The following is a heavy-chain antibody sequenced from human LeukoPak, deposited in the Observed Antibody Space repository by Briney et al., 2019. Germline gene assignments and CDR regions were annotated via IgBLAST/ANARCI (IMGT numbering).Heavy chain of an antibody. Sequence: GGSLRLSCAASGFTFSSYAMSWVRQAPGKGLEWVSAISGSGGSTYYADSVKGRFTISRDNSKNTLYLQMNSLRAEDTAVYYCAKDPEIVVVITGWFDPWGQGTPVTVSS. CDR1: GFTFSSYA. J-gene: IGHJ5*02. V-gene: IGHV3-23*01. CDR3: AKDPEIVVVITGWFDP. CDR2: ISGSGGST. D-gene: IGHD3-22*01.